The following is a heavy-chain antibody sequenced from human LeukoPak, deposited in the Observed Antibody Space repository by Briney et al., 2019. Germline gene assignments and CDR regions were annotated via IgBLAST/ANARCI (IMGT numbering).Heavy chain of an antibody. CDR1: GFNFDDYA. D-gene: IGHD6-6*01. CDR2: ISWNSGSI. J-gene: IGHJ4*02. CDR3: AKDAGDRWSSSDY. V-gene: IGHV3-9*01. Sequence: GGSLRLSCAASGFNFDDYAMHWVRQAPGTGLEWVSGISWNSGSIGYADSVKGRFSISRDNAKNSLYLQMNSLRAEDTALYYCAKDAGDRWSSSDYWGQGTLVTVSS.